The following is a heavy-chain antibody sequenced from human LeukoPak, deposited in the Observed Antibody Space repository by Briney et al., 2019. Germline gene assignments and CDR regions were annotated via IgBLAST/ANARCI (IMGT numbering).Heavy chain of an antibody. D-gene: IGHD2-2*02. CDR1: GYTFTDYW. J-gene: IGHJ4*02. CDR3: TRSPLGYCSSTSCYTLDY. V-gene: IGHV5-51*01. CDR2: IYPDDSDS. Sequence: GESLKISCKGSGYTFTDYWIGWVRQMPGKGLEWMGIIYPDDSDSRYSPSFQGQVTISADKSINTAYLQWSSLEASDTAMYYCTRSPLGYCSSTSCYTLDYWGQGTLVTVSS.